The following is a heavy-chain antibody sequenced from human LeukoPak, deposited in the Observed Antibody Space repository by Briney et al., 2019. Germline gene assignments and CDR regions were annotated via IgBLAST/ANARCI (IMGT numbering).Heavy chain of an antibody. CDR2: IYHSGST. V-gene: IGHV4-39*01. Sequence: SETLSLTCTVSGGSISSSSYYWGWIRQPPGKGLEWIGSIYHSGSTYYNPSLKSRVTISVDTSKNQFSLKLSSVTAADTAVYYCARGRSEYSGYDLPDYWGQGTLVTVSS. CDR3: ARGRSEYSGYDLPDY. D-gene: IGHD5-12*01. J-gene: IGHJ4*02. CDR1: GGSISSSSYY.